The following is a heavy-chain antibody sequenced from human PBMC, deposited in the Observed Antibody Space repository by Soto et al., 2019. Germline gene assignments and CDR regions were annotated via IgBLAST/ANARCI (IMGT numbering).Heavy chain of an antibody. Sequence: EVQLVESGGGLVQPGRSLRLSCTASGFIFDNHAMHWVRQAPGKGLEWVAGVTWNSVATGYADSVKGRFTISRDNAKNSLYLQMYSLSAEDTAVYFCAKEGGMKYFDFWGRGTVVTVSS. CDR2: VTWNSVAT. CDR1: GFIFDNHA. CDR3: AKEGGMKYFDF. V-gene: IGHV3-9*01. J-gene: IGHJ2*01. D-gene: IGHD3-16*01.